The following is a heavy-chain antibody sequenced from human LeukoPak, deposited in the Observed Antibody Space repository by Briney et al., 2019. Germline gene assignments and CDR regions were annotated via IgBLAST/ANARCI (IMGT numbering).Heavy chain of an antibody. J-gene: IGHJ5*02. Sequence: VASVKVSCKASGGTFSSYAISWVRQAPGQGLEWMGGIIPIFGTANYAQKLQGRVTMTTDTSTSTAYMELRSLRSDDTAVYYCARGFAAAGTFDPWGQGTLVTVSS. CDR2: IIPIFGTA. V-gene: IGHV1-69*05. CDR1: GGTFSSYA. D-gene: IGHD6-13*01. CDR3: ARGFAAAGTFDP.